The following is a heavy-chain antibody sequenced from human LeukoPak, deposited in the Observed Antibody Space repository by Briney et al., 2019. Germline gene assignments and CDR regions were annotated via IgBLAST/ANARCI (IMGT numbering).Heavy chain of an antibody. V-gene: IGHV3-74*01. D-gene: IGHD6-19*01. CDR2: INSDGSST. J-gene: IGHJ6*02. CDR3: AKDGGTDSSGWYFPKTYYGMDV. Sequence: GGSLRLSCAASGFTFSSYWMHWVRQAPGKGLVWVSRINSDGSSTSYADSVKGRFTISRDNSKNTLYLQMNSLRAEDTAVYYCAKDGGTDSSGWYFPKTYYGMDVWGQGTTVTVSS. CDR1: GFTFSSYW.